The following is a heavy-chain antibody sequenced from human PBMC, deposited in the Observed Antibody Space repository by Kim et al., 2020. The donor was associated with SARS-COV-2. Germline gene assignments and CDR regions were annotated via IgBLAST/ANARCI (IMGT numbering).Heavy chain of an antibody. CDR3: AREGVLLWFGELYSDAF. CDR1: GFTFSSYA. Sequence: GGSLRLSCAASGFTFSSYAMHWVRQAPGKGLEWVAVISYDGSNKYYADSVKGRFTISRDNSKNTLYLQMNSLRAEDTAVYYCAREGVLLWFGELYSDAF. CDR2: ISYDGSNK. V-gene: IGHV3-30*04. D-gene: IGHD3-10*01. J-gene: IGHJ3*01.